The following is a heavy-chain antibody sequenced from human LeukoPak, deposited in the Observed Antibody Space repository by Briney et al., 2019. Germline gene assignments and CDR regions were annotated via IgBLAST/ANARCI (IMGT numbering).Heavy chain of an antibody. CDR2: MYQSGST. V-gene: IGHV4-38-2*02. D-gene: IGHD3-3*01. J-gene: IGHJ6*03. Sequence: SETLSLTCTVSAYSISSGYYWAWIRQPPGKGLEWIGSMYQSGSTYYNPSLESRVTISEDTSKKQFSLNLSTVTAADTAVYYCATASNTNYYYCMDVWGKGTTVTVSS. CDR3: ATASNTNYYYCMDV. CDR1: AYSISSGYY.